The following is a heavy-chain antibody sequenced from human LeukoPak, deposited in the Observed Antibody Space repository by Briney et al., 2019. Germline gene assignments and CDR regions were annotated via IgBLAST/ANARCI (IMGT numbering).Heavy chain of an antibody. Sequence: SETLSLTCTGSGGSMRSYYWSGIRQPPGKGLEWIGFIYYSGSTNYNPSLESRVTISVDTSKNQFSLKLSSVTAADTAVYYCARDHPDAFDIWGRGTMVTVFS. J-gene: IGHJ3*02. CDR1: GGSMRSYY. CDR2: IYYSGST. V-gene: IGHV4-59*01. CDR3: ARDHPDAFDI.